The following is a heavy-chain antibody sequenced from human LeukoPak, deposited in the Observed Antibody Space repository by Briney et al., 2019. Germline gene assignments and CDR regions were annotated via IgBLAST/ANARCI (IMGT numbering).Heavy chain of an antibody. Sequence: GGSLRLSCAASGFTFDDYAMHWVRQAPGKGLEWVSGISWNSGSIGYADSVKGRFTISRDNAKNSLYLQMNSLRAEDTAVYYCAKDSGSSPGVDYWGQGTLVTVSS. CDR2: ISWNSGSI. CDR1: GFTFDDYA. V-gene: IGHV3-9*01. D-gene: IGHD6-6*01. CDR3: AKDSGSSPGVDY. J-gene: IGHJ4*02.